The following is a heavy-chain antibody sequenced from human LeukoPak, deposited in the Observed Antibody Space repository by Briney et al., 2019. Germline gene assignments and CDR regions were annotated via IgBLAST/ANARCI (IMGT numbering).Heavy chain of an antibody. Sequence: ASVKVSCKASGYTFTSYYMHWVRQAPGQGLEWMGIINPSGDDISYTQKFQGRVTMTRDTSTSTVYMELSSLRSEDTAVYYCARGRNLKFFDHWGRGTLVTVSS. J-gene: IGHJ2*01. V-gene: IGHV1-46*01. CDR3: ARGRNLKFFDH. D-gene: IGHD1-1*01. CDR1: GYTFTSYY. CDR2: INPSGDDI.